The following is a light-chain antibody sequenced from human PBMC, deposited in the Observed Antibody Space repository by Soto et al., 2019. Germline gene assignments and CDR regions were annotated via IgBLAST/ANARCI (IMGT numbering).Light chain of an antibody. CDR2: VNT. J-gene: IGLJ3*02. V-gene: IGLV1-40*01. CDR1: SSNIGADFG. Sequence: QSVLTQPPSVSGAPGQTITISCTGSSSNIGADFGVHWYQQLPGAAPKLVIFVNTNRPSGVPDRFSGSKSGTSASLAITGLHAEDDADYYCQSYDRSLSGWVFGTGTKLTVL. CDR3: QSYDRSLSGWV.